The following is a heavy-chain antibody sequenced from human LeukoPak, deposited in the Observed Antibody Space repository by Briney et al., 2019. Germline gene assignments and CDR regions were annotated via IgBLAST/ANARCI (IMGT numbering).Heavy chain of an antibody. CDR1: GGSITTSSTYY. V-gene: IGHV4-39*07. CDR3: ARDSDYGAQNWFDP. J-gene: IGHJ5*02. CDR2: IYYDGST. Sequence: SETLSLTCTVSGGSITTSSTYYWGWIRQPPGNGLEWIGSIYYDGSTYYNVSLKSRVTISVDTSKNQFSLKLSSVTAADTAVYYCARDSDYGAQNWFDPWGQGTLVTVSS. D-gene: IGHD4/OR15-4a*01.